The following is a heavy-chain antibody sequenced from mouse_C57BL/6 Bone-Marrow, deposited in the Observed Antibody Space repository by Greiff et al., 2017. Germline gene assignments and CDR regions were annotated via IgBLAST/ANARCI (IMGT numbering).Heavy chain of an antibody. CDR2: IYPSDSET. CDR3: ARRERNWDWFAY. CDR1: GYTFTSYW. Sequence: QVQLQQPGAELVRPGSSVKLSCKASGYTFTSYWMDWVKQRPGQGLEWIGNIYPSDSETHYNQKFKDKATLTVDKSSSTAYMQLSSLTSEDSAVYYCARRERNWDWFAYWGQGTLVTVSA. J-gene: IGHJ3*01. D-gene: IGHD4-1*01. V-gene: IGHV1-61*01.